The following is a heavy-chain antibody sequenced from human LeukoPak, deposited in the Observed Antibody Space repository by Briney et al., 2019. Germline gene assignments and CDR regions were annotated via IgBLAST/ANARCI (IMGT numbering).Heavy chain of an antibody. Sequence: GGSLRLSCAASGFTFSSYWMSWVRQAPGKGLEWVANIKQDGSEKYYVDSAKGRFTISRDNAKNSLYLQMNSLRAEDTAVYYCAREIGYGDSPGGWFDPWGQGTLVTVSS. CDR1: GFTFSSYW. CDR2: IKQDGSEK. J-gene: IGHJ5*02. V-gene: IGHV3-7*01. D-gene: IGHD4-17*01. CDR3: AREIGYGDSPGGWFDP.